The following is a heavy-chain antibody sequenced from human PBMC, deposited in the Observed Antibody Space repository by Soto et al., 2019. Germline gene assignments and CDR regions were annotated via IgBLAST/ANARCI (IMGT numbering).Heavy chain of an antibody. CDR1: GYSFTSYL. Sequence: PGESLKISCKGSGYSFTSYLIGWVRQMPGKGLEWMGIIYPGDSDTRYSPSFQGQVTISADKSISTAYLQWSSLKASDTAMYYCARLLWFGEFPVINWFDPWGQGTLVTVSS. D-gene: IGHD3-10*01. J-gene: IGHJ5*02. CDR2: IYPGDSDT. CDR3: ARLLWFGEFPVINWFDP. V-gene: IGHV5-51*01.